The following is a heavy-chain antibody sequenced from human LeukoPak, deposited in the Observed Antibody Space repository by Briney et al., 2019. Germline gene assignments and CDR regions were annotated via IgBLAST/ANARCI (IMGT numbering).Heavy chain of an antibody. D-gene: IGHD2-2*01. V-gene: IGHV3-48*01. J-gene: IGHJ4*02. CDR2: ISSNSSTI. Sequence: PGGSLRLSCAASGLEFTYYSMNWVRQAPGKGLEWVSYISSNSSTIYYAASVKGRFTISRDNSKNTLYLQMNSLRAEDTAVYYCAKVSRDIVVVPAAIFDYWGQGTLVTVSS. CDR3: AKVSRDIVVVPAAIFDY. CDR1: GLEFTYYS.